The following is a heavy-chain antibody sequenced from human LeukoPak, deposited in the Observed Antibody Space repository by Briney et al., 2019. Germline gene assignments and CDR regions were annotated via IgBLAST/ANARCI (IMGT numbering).Heavy chain of an antibody. CDR2: INPNSGGT. CDR1: GYTFTGYY. CDR3: ASYGSGSYTNNWFDP. Sequence: ASVKVSCKASGYTFTGYYMHWVRQAPGQGLEWMGWINPNSGGTNYAQKFQGRVTMTRDTSISTAYMELSRLRSDDTAVYYCASYGSGSYTNNWFDPRGRGTLVTVS. D-gene: IGHD3-10*01. V-gene: IGHV1-2*02. J-gene: IGHJ5*02.